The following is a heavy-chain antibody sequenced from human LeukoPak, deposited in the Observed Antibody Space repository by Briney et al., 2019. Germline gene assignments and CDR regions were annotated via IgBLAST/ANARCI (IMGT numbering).Heavy chain of an antibody. CDR3: ARERFHAFDI. D-gene: IGHD3-10*01. J-gene: IGHJ3*02. CDR1: GLTFSSYA. V-gene: IGHV3-30-3*01. CDR2: ISYDGSNK. Sequence: GGSLRLSCAASGLTFSSYAMHWVRQAPGKGLEWVAVISYDGSNKYYADSVKGRFTISRDNSKNTLYLQMNSLRAEDTAVYYCARERFHAFDIWGQGTMVTVSS.